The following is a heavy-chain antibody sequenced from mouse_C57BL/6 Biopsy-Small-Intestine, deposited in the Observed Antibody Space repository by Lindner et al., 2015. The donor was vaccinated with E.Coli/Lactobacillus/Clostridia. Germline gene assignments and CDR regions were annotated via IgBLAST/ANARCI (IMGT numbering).Heavy chain of an antibody. J-gene: IGHJ4*01. CDR3: ASGEDYDDGALDY. CDR2: INPNNDGT. V-gene: IGHV1-20*01. CDR1: GYSFTDCF. D-gene: IGHD2-4*01. Sequence: VQLQESGPELVKPGASVKISCKTSGYSFTDCFVNWVKQSHGKSLEWIGRINPNNDGTFYNQKFKDRATLTVDKSSSTAHMELRSLTSEDSAVYFCASGEDYDDGALDYWGQGTSVTVSS.